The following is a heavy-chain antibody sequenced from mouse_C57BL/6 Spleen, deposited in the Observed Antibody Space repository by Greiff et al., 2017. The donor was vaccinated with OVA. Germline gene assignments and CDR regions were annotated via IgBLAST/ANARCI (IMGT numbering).Heavy chain of an antibody. CDR2: ISSGSSTI. CDR3: ARIGWAGWYCDV. D-gene: IGHD1-1*02. CDR1: GFTFSDYG. Sequence: EVQLQQSGGGLVKPGGSLKLSCAASGFTFSDYGMHWVRQAPEKGLEWVAYISSGSSTIYYADTVKGRFTISRDNAKNTLFLQMTSLRSEDTAMYYCARIGWAGWYCDVWGTGTTVTVSS. J-gene: IGHJ1*03. V-gene: IGHV5-17*01.